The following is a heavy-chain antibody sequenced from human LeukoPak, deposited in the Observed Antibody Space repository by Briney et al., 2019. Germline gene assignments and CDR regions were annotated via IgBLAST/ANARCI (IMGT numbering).Heavy chain of an antibody. CDR1: GYTFTGYY. CDR2: INPNSGGT. D-gene: IGHD3-10*01. CDR3: ARDVTGYYGSGSSN. J-gene: IGHJ4*02. Sequence: ASVKVSCKASGYTFTGYYMHWVRQAPGQGLEWMGWINPNSGGTNYAQKLQGRVTMTTDTSTSTAYMELRSLRSDDTAVYYCARDVTGYYGSGSSNWGQGTLVTVSS. V-gene: IGHV1-2*02.